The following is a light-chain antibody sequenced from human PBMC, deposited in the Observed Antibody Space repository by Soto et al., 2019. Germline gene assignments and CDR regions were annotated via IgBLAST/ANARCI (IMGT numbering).Light chain of an antibody. Sequence: EMVLTQSPATLSLSPGEIATLSCRASQSVSSYLVWYQQKPGQAPRLLIYDASNRATGIPARFSGSGSGTAFTLTISSLEPEDFAVYYCQQRSNWPRALTFGGGTKVEIK. CDR2: DAS. CDR3: QQRSNWPRALT. J-gene: IGKJ4*01. V-gene: IGKV3-11*01. CDR1: QSVSSY.